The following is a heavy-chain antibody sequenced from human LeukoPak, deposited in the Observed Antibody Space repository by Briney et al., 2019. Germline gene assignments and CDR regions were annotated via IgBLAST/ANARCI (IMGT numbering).Heavy chain of an antibody. CDR1: GFTFSSYW. CDR2: INSDGSST. CDR3: ASSVQLWSPTLY. V-gene: IGHV3-74*01. Sequence: PGGSLRLSSAASGFTFSSYWMHWVRQAPGKGLVWVSRINSDGSSTSYADSVKGRFTISRDNAKNTLYLQMNSLRAEDTAVYYCASSVQLWSPTLYWGQGTLVTVSS. D-gene: IGHD5-18*01. J-gene: IGHJ4*02.